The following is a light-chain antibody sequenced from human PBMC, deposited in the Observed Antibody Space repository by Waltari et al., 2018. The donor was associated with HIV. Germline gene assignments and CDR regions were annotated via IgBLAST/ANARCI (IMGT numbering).Light chain of an antibody. CDR1: QSVAFN. Sequence: EAVMTQSPATLSVSPGERATLSCKASQSVAFNLAWYQQKPGQAPRFLIYDTSTRATGVPARFSASGSGTEFTLTISNLQSEDFAIYYCHEYNRWPFTFGPGTKVEIK. CDR3: HEYNRWPFT. J-gene: IGKJ3*01. CDR2: DTS. V-gene: IGKV3-15*01.